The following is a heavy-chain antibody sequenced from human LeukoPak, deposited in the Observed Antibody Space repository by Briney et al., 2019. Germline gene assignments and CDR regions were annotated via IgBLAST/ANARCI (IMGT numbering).Heavy chain of an antibody. J-gene: IGHJ3*01. V-gene: IGHV3-23*01. Sequence: GGSLRLSCVASGFTFSRYAMIWVRQAPGKGLEWVSAIVAGGGGKYADSVKGRFTVSRDNSKNTLYLQMNGLTAEDTAVYFRARDPNGDYIGAFDFRGQGTRVTVSS. CDR2: IVAGGGG. D-gene: IGHD4-17*01. CDR3: ARDPNGDYIGAFDF. CDR1: GFTFSRYA.